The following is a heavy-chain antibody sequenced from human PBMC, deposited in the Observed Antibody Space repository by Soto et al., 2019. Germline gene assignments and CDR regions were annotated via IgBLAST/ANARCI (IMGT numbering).Heavy chain of an antibody. V-gene: IGHV3-48*01. CDR3: ARDGPSDYDILTGYYHPRGNNWFDP. CDR2: ISSSSTI. CDR1: GFTFSSYS. D-gene: IGHD3-9*01. Sequence: GGSLRLSCAASGFTFSSYSMNWVRQAPGKGLEWVSYISSSSTIYYADSVKGRFTISRDNAKNSLYLQMNSLRAEDTAVYYCARDGPSDYDILTGYYHPRGNNWFDPWGQGTLVTVSS. J-gene: IGHJ5*02.